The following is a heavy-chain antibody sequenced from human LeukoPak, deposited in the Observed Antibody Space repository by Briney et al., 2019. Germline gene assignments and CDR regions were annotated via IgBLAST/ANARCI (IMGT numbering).Heavy chain of an antibody. CDR2: ISAYNGNT. CDR3: ARDKVIAAAGTGLGY. J-gene: IGHJ4*02. Sequence: ASVKVSCKASGYTFTSYGISWVRQAPGQGLEWMGWISAYNGNTNYAQKLQGRVTMTTDTSTSTAYMELRSPRSDDTAVYYCARDKVIAAAGTGLGYWGQGTLVTVSS. D-gene: IGHD6-13*01. V-gene: IGHV1-18*01. CDR1: GYTFTSYG.